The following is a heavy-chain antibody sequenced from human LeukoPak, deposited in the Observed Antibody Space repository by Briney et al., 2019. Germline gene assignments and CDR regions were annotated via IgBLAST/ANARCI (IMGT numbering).Heavy chain of an antibody. CDR1: GYTFTSNY. CDR2: IYPRDGST. V-gene: IGHV1-46*01. CDR3: ARDQEGFDY. Sequence: GASVKVPCTASGYTFTSNYIHWVRQAPGQGLEWMGMIYPRDGSTSYAQKFQGRVTVTRDTSTSTVRMELSGLRSEDTAVYYCARDQEGFDYWGQGTLVTVSS. J-gene: IGHJ4*02.